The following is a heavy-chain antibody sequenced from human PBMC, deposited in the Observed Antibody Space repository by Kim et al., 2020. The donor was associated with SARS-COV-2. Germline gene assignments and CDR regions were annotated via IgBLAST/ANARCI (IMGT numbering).Heavy chain of an antibody. Sequence: PSLKSRVTISVDTSKNRFSLKLNSVTAADTAVYYCARMGSSGWFESAFDIWGQGTMVTVSS. J-gene: IGHJ3*02. CDR3: ARMGSSGWFESAFDI. D-gene: IGHD6-19*01. V-gene: IGHV4-59*01.